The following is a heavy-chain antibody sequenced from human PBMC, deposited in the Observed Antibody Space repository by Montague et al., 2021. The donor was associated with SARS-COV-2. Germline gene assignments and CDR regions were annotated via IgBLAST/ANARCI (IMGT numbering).Heavy chain of an antibody. V-gene: IGHV4-59*12. Sequence: SETLSLTCTVSGGSISRYYWSWIRQSPGKGLECIGYTYYSGSTDYNPSLKSRVTISIDTSKNQFSLKLSSVTAADTAVYYCARWSDYYDSPYCYYSMDVWGQGTTVTVSS. J-gene: IGHJ6*03. D-gene: IGHD3-3*01. CDR2: TYYSGST. CDR3: ARWSDYYDSPYCYYSMDV. CDR1: GGSISRYY.